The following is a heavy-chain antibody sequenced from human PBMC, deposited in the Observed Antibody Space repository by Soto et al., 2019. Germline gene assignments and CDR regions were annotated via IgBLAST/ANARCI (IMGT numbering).Heavy chain of an antibody. D-gene: IGHD3-16*01. J-gene: IGHJ4*02. CDR2: ISAYNGNT. V-gene: IGHV1-18*01. CDR3: ARDHGGGITFE. Sequence: QVQLVQSGAEVKKPGASVKVSCKTSGYTLTSYAISWVRQAPGQGLEWMGWISAYNGNTKYAQKLQGRVTMTTDTSTSTAYMDLRSLRSDDTAVYFWARDHGGGITFEWGQGTQVTVSS. CDR1: GYTLTSYA.